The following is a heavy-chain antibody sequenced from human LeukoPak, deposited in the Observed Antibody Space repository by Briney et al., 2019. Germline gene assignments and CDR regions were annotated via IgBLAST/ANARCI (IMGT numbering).Heavy chain of an antibody. CDR3: ARRYGSRSYYFDS. CDR1: GGSISSSSYY. J-gene: IGHJ4*02. D-gene: IGHD6-13*01. CDR2: IYYSGST. V-gene: IGHV4-39*01. Sequence: PSETLSLTRTVSGGSISSSSYYWGWIRQPPGKGLEWIGSIYYSGSTYYNPSLKSRITISVDTSKSQFSLKLSSVTAADTAVYYCARRYGSRSYYFDSWGQGILVTVSS.